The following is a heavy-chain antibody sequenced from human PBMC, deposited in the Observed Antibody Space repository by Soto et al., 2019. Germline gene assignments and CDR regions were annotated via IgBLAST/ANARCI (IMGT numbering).Heavy chain of an antibody. CDR3: ARDLGIAVAARRAFDI. CDR1: GGSISSSDW. CDR2: IYPSGST. J-gene: IGHJ3*02. D-gene: IGHD6-19*01. Sequence: QVQLQESGPGLVKPSGTLSLTCAVSGGSISSSDWWSWVRQPPGKGLEWIGEIYPSGSTNYNPSLTSRVTISVDKSKNQFSLKLSSVTAADTAVYYCARDLGIAVAARRAFDIWGQGTMVTVSS. V-gene: IGHV4-4*02.